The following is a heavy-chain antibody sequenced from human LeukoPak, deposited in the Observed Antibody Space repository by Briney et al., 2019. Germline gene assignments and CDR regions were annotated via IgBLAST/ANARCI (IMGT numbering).Heavy chain of an antibody. V-gene: IGHV4-4*07. CDR3: ARVSLVRGAPDYYFDY. J-gene: IGHJ4*02. D-gene: IGHD3-10*01. CDR1: GDSISNYY. Sequence: PSETLSLTCTVSGDSISNYYWSWIRQLAGKGLEWIGRIYTSGSTNYNPSLKSRVTTSVDTSKNQFSLKLSSVTAADTAVYYCARVSLVRGAPDYYFDYWGQGTLVTVSS. CDR2: IYTSGST.